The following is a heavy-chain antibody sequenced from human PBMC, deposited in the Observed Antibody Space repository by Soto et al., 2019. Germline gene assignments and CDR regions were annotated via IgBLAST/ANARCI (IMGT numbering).Heavy chain of an antibody. Sequence: GGSLRLSCAASGFTFSSYAMSWVRQAPGKGLEWVSAISGSGGSTYYADSVKGRFTISRDNSKNTLYLQMNSLRAEDTAVYYCAKDLYKGVTMVRGVIADFDYWGQGTLVTVSS. CDR2: ISGSGGST. CDR3: AKDLYKGVTMVRGVIADFDY. D-gene: IGHD3-10*01. J-gene: IGHJ4*02. CDR1: GFTFSSYA. V-gene: IGHV3-23*01.